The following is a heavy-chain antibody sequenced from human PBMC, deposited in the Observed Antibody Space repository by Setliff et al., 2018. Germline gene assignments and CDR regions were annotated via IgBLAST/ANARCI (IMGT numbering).Heavy chain of an antibody. CDR2: IYTDGST. CDR1: GGSLSSYNY. CDR3: ARDRVVVLAGRRGFYFDY. Sequence: SETLSLTCTVSGGSLSSYNYWSWIRQPAGKGLEWIGQIYTDGSTNYNPSLKSRVTISVDTSKNQFSLKLSSVTAADTAVYYCARDRVVVLAGRRGFYFDYWGQGTLVTVSS. J-gene: IGHJ4*02. V-gene: IGHV4-4*07. D-gene: IGHD2-15*01.